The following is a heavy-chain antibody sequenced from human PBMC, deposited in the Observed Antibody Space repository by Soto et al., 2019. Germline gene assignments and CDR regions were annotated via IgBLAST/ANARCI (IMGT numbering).Heavy chain of an antibody. Sequence: ASVKVSCKTSGYTFTAYDIYWVRQAPGQGLEWMGWIRAYNGDTNYAQKFQTRVTMATDKSTDTAYMDLRSLTSDDTAIYYCARAGAAPYYYYGLDVWGQGTTVTVSS. CDR2: IRAYNGDT. J-gene: IGHJ6*02. CDR3: ARAGAAPYYYYGLDV. CDR1: GYTFTAYD. D-gene: IGHD3-10*01. V-gene: IGHV1-18*01.